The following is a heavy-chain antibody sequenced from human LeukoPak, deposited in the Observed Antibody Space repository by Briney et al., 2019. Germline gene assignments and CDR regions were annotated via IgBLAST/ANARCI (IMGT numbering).Heavy chain of an antibody. CDR3: AKVGSLEAFDI. CDR2: ISYDGSNK. J-gene: IGHJ3*02. D-gene: IGHD3-10*01. CDR1: GFTFSSYG. V-gene: IGHV3-30*18. Sequence: GRSLRLSCAASGFTFSSYGMHWVRQAPGKGLEWVAVISYDGSNKYYADSVKGRFTISRDNSKNTLYLQMNSLRAEDTAVYYCAKVGSLEAFDIWGQGTMVTVSS.